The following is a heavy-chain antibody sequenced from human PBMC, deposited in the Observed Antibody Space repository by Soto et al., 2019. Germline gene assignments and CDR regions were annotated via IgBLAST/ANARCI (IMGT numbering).Heavy chain of an antibody. J-gene: IGHJ4*02. D-gene: IGHD6-6*01. CDR3: AITGSSSGFDY. CDR2: ISGSGGST. Sequence: GGSLRVSCAASRFTFRGHGMSWVRQDPGKGLEWVSAISGSGGSTYYADSVKGRFTISRDNSKNTLYLQMNSLRAEDTAVYYCAITGSSSGFDYWGQGTLVTVS. CDR1: RFTFRGHG. V-gene: IGHV3-23*01.